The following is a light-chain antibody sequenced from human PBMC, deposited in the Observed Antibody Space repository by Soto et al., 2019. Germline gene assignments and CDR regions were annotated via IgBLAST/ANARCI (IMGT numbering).Light chain of an antibody. CDR3: QQYGSSALS. Sequence: EIVLTQSPGTLSLSPGERASLSCRASQSVSSSYLAGYQQKPGQAPRLLIYGASSRATGIPARFSGSGSGTDFTVTISRLEHEDFAVYYCQQYGSSALSFGGGTKVEIK. CDR2: GAS. CDR1: QSVSSSY. V-gene: IGKV3-20*01. J-gene: IGKJ4*01.